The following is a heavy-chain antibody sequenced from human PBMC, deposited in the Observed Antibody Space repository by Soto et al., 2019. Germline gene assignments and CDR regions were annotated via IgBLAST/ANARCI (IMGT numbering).Heavy chain of an antibody. CDR1: GGSISSYY. CDR3: ARQGAWYSRGVFDY. CDR2: IYYSGST. J-gene: IGHJ4*02. V-gene: IGHV4-59*08. D-gene: IGHD6-19*01. Sequence: SETLSLTCTVSGGSISSYYWSWIRQPPGKGLEWIGYIYYSGSTNYNPSLKSRVTISVDTSKNQFSLKLSSVTAADTAVYYCARQGAWYSRGVFDYWGQGTLVTVSS.